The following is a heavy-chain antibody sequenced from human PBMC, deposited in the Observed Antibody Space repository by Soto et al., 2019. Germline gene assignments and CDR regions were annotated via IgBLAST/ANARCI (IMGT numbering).Heavy chain of an antibody. CDR3: AVTFDYWYFDL. Sequence: SETLSLTCAVYGGSFSGYYWSWIRQPPGKGLEWIGEINHSGSTNYNPSLKSRVTISVDTSKNQFSLKLSSVTAADTALYYCAVTFDYWYFDLWGRGTLVTVSS. V-gene: IGHV4-34*01. CDR2: INHSGST. CDR1: GGSFSGYY. J-gene: IGHJ2*01.